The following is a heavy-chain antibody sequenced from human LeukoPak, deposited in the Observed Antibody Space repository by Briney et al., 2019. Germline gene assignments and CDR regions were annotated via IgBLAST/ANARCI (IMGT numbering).Heavy chain of an antibody. CDR3: ARRGLDY. CDR1: GYTFPSYF. D-gene: IGHD3-16*01. J-gene: IGHJ4*02. Sequence: ASVKVSCKASGYTFPSYFMHWVRQAPGQGLEWMGIINPTGGSTTYAQKFQGRVTMTRDTSTSTVYMELSSLRSDDTAVYYCARRGLDYWGQGTLVTVSS. CDR2: INPTGGST. V-gene: IGHV1-46*01.